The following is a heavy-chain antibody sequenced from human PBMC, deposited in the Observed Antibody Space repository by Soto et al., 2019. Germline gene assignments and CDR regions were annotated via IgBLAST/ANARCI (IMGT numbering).Heavy chain of an antibody. Sequence: QVQLVQSGAEVKKPGASVKVSCKASGYTFTSHDINWVRQATGQGLEWMGWMNPNRCNTGQAPKFQGRVTMTRKTTTSTAYMELSSLRSEDTAVYYCAREKTTYGMDVWGQGTTVTVSS. CDR2: MNPNRCNT. CDR1: GYTFTSHD. CDR3: AREKTTYGMDV. J-gene: IGHJ6*02. V-gene: IGHV1-8*01.